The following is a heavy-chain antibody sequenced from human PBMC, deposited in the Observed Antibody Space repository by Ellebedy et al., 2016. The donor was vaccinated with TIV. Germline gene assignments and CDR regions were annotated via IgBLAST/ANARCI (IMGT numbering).Heavy chain of an antibody. CDR1: GFIFKDFL. J-gene: IGHJ4*02. CDR3: ARVSATVITH. V-gene: IGHV3-74*01. CDR2: ISGDGRTT. D-gene: IGHD4-11*01. Sequence: PGGSLRLSCGASGFIFKDFLMYWVRQAPGKGPEWVSRISGDGRTTNYVDSVKGRFSISRDNANNMVYLQMNSLKVEDTAVYYCARVSATVITHWGQGTLVTVSS.